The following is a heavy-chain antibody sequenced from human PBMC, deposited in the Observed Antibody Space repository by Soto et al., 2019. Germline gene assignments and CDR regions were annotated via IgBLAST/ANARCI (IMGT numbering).Heavy chain of an antibody. D-gene: IGHD5-18*01. CDR3: ASGGGFTGYSYVQGYYSGMDV. J-gene: IGHJ6*02. CDR2: ISSSSSTI. V-gene: IGHV3-48*02. CDR1: GVKFSGYS. Sequence: GGLLRLSCAAAGVKFSGYSRNWVRQEQGKGLEWVSYISSSSSTIYYADSVKGRFTISRDNAKNSLYLQMNSLRDEDTAVYYCASGGGFTGYSYVQGYYSGMDVWGQGTTVPVSS.